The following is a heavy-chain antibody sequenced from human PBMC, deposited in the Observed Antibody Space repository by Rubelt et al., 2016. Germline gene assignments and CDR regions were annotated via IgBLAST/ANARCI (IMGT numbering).Heavy chain of an antibody. V-gene: IGHV4-38-2*02. Sequence: QVQLQESGPGLVKSSETLSLTCTVSGYSISSGHYWGWIRQPPGKGLEWIGIIYHSGSTYYNPSLKSRVIISVDMSKNQFSLKLGSVTAADTAAYYCARAEDYYSSWFDPWGQGTLVTVSS. CDR2: IYHSGST. CDR1: GYSISSGHY. J-gene: IGHJ5*02. D-gene: IGHD3-22*01. CDR3: ARAEDYYSSWFDP.